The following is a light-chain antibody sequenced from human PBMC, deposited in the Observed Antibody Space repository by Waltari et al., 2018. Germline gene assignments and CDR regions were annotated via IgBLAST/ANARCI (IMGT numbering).Light chain of an antibody. CDR1: SPNTVHNP. J-gene: IGLJ3*02. V-gene: IGLV1-44*01. CDR3: AAWDDSLNDFWV. Sequence: QSVLTQPPSASGTPGQRVTISWSGSSPNTVHNPVHRYQQPPGPTPQCLIYNDNQRPSGVPDRFSGSKSGTSASLAISGLQSDDEADYYCAAWDDSLNDFWVFGGGTKLTVL. CDR2: NDN.